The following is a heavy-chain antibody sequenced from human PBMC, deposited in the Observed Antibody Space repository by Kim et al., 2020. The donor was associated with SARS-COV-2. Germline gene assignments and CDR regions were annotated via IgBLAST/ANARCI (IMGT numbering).Heavy chain of an antibody. D-gene: IGHD3-22*01. V-gene: IGHV1-46*01. Sequence: KFQGRVTMTRDTSTSTVYMELSSLRSEDTAVYYCARATRITMIRGGWFDPWGQGTLVTVSS. CDR3: ARATRITMIRGGWFDP. J-gene: IGHJ5*02.